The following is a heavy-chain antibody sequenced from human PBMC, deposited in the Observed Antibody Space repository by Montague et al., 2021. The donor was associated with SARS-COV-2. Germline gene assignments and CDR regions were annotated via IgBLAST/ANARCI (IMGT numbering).Heavy chain of an antibody. Sequence: SETLSLTCEVSGGSISSSYWSRIRQSPGKGLEWIGYVHYTGSTKYNPSLKTRVTLSLDTPKKHCSLKLKSVTAADTAVYHCARAQNTCFIANCVNYFEVWGLGALVTVSS. V-gene: IGHV4-59*01. D-gene: IGHD1-1*01. J-gene: IGHJ4*02. CDR3: ARAQNTCFIANCVNYFEV. CDR2: VHYTGST. CDR1: GGSISSSY.